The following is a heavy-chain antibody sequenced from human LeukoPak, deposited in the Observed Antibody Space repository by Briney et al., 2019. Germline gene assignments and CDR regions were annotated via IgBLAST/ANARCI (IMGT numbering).Heavy chain of an antibody. D-gene: IGHD2-2*01. J-gene: IGHJ4*02. CDR1: GYTFTSYG. V-gene: IGHV1-18*01. Sequence: GASVKVSCKASGYTFTSYGISWVRQAPGQGLEWMGWISAYNGNTNYAQKLQGRVTMTTDTSTSTAYMELRSLRSDDTAVYYCARGGIVVVPAARGLDYWGQGTLVTVSS. CDR3: ARGGIVVVPAARGLDY. CDR2: ISAYNGNT.